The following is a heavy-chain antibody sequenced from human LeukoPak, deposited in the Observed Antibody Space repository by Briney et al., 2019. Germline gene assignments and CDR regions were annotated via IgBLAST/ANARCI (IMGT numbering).Heavy chain of an antibody. D-gene: IGHD6-19*01. Sequence: GGSLRLSCAASGFTFSSYGMHWVRQAPGKGLEWVAVISYDGSNKYYADSVKGRFTISRDNSKNTLYLQMNSLRAEDTAVYYCAKVAQWLVLGGAFDYWGQGTLVTVSS. CDR1: GFTFSSYG. CDR2: ISYDGSNK. J-gene: IGHJ4*02. CDR3: AKVAQWLVLGGAFDY. V-gene: IGHV3-30*18.